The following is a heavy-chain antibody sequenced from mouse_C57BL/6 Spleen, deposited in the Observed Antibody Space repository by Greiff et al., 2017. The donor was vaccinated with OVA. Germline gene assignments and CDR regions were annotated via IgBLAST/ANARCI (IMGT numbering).Heavy chain of an antibody. V-gene: IGHV1-62-2*01. J-gene: IGHJ1*03. CDR1: GYTFTEYT. CDR3: ARREEGDYGSLRWYFDV. D-gene: IGHD1-1*01. Sequence: QVQLQQSGAELVKPGASVKLSCKASGYTFTEYTIHWVKQRSGQGLEWIGWFYPGSGSIQYNEKFQDKATMTADKSSSTVYMELSRLTSEDSAVNFCARREEGDYGSLRWYFDVWATGSTVTVSS. CDR2: FYPGSGSI.